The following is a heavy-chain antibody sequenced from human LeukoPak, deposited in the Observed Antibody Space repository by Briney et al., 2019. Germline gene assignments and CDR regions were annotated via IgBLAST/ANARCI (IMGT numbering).Heavy chain of an antibody. V-gene: IGHV3-23*01. CDR2: ISGSGGST. CDR3: AKDPAMRGDY. D-gene: IGHD2-2*01. J-gene: IGHJ4*02. Sequence: GGSLSLSCAASGFTSSSYAMGWVRQAPGRGLEWVSAISGSGGSTYYAAPVKGRSTLPRDNSKNTLYLQTNSLRAEDTAIYYCAKDPAMRGDYWGQGTLVTVSS. CDR1: GFTSSSYA.